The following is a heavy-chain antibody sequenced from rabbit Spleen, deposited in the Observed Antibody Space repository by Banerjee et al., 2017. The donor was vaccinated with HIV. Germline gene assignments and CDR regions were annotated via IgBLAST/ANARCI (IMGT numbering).Heavy chain of an antibody. V-gene: IGHV1S45*01. CDR1: GFSFSDRDV. CDR3: VRHFYTYGFDTYADGYYGMDL. CDR2: IITGGSGTT. Sequence: QEQLVESGGGLVKPEGSLTLTCKASGFSFSDRDVMCWVRQAPGKGLEWIGCIITGGSGTTYYASWVNGRFTVSSHNAQNMLYLQLNGLTAADTATYFCVRHFYTYGFDTYADGYYGMDLWGPGTLVTVS. J-gene: IGHJ6*01. D-gene: IGHD6-1*01.